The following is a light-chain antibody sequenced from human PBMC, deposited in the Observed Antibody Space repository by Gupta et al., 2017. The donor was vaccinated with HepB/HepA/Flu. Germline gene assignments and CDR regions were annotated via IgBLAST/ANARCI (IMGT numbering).Light chain of an antibody. CDR2: DAS. CDR3: QQRSDWPLFT. J-gene: IGKJ3*01. CDR1: QSVGTY. Sequence: EIVLTQSRATLSLSPGERATLSCRATQSVGTYLAWYQHKPGQAPRLLIYDASNRATGIPARFSGSGSGTDFTLTISSLEPEDFAVYYWQQRSDWPLFTFGPGTRVDIK. V-gene: IGKV3-11*01.